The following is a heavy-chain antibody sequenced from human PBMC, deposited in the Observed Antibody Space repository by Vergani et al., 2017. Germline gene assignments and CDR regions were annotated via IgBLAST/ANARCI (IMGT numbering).Heavy chain of an antibody. D-gene: IGHD3-22*01. CDR2: ISSSGSTI. Sequence: QVQLVESGGGLVKPGGSLRLSCAASGFTFSDYYMSWIRQAPGKGLEWVSYISSSGSTIYYADSVKGRFTISRDNAKNTLYLQMNSLKTEDTAVYYCTREAPMIVIYYYMDVWGKGTTVTVSS. V-gene: IGHV3-11*01. CDR3: TREAPMIVIYYYMDV. CDR1: GFTFSDYY. J-gene: IGHJ6*03.